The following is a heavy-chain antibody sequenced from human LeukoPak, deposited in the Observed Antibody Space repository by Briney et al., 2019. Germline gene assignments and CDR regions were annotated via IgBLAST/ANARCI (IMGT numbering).Heavy chain of an antibody. D-gene: IGHD6-19*01. Sequence: SVKGRFTISRDNSKNTLYLQMNSLRAEDTALYYCAKLTMRVPVAGTLDSWGQGTLVTVSS. J-gene: IGHJ5*01. CDR3: AKLTMRVPVAGTLDS. V-gene: IGHV3-23*01.